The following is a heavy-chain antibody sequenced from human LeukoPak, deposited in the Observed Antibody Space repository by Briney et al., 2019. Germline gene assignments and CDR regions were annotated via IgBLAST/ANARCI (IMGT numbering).Heavy chain of an antibody. V-gene: IGHV1-2*02. Sequence: ASVKVSCKASGYTFTGYYLHWVRQAPGQGREWMGWINPNSGGTNYAQKFQGRVTMPRDTSTSTAYMELRRLRSDDTAVYYCARTVTFYYDSSGFLGLDYWGQGTLVTVSS. D-gene: IGHD3-22*01. CDR2: INPNSGGT. J-gene: IGHJ4*02. CDR1: GYTFTGYY. CDR3: ARTVTFYYDSSGFLGLDY.